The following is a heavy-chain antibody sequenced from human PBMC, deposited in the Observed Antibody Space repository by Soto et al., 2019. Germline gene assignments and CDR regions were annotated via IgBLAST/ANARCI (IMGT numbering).Heavy chain of an antibody. V-gene: IGHV3-30*18. D-gene: IGHD5-18*01. CDR2: ISYDGSNK. Sequence: HPGGSLRLSCAASGFTFSSYGMHWVRQAPGKGLEWVAVISYDGSNKYYADSVKGRFTISRDNSKNTLYLQMNSLRAEDTAVYYCAKQAPGYSYGYVCDYWGQGT. CDR1: GFTFSSYG. J-gene: IGHJ4*02. CDR3: AKQAPGYSYGYVCDY.